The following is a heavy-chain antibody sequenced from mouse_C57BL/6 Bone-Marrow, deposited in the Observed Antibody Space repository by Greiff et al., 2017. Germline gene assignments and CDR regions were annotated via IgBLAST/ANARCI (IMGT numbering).Heavy chain of an antibody. CDR3: ARHVWSFYAMDY. Sequence: DVMLVESGGDLVKPGGSLKLSCAASGFTFSSYGMSWVRQTPDKRLEWVATISSGGSYTYYPDSVKGRFTISRDNAKNTLYLQMSSLKSEDTAMYYCARHVWSFYAMDYWGQGTSVTVSS. D-gene: IGHD2-10*02. CDR2: ISSGGSYT. CDR1: GFTFSSYG. J-gene: IGHJ4*01. V-gene: IGHV5-6*02.